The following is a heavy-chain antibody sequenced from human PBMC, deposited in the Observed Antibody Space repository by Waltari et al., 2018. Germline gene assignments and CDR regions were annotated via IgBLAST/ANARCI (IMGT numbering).Heavy chain of an antibody. D-gene: IGHD6-19*01. V-gene: IGHV1-69*05. CDR2: IIPIFGTA. Sequence: QVQLVQSGAEVKKPGSSVKVSCKASGGTFSSYAISWVRQAPGQGLEWMGGIIPIFGTANYAQKFQGRVTITTDESTSTAYMELSSLRSEDTAVYYCAGALLGGSGWYPAAFDYWGQGTLVTVSS. CDR3: AGALLGGSGWYPAAFDY. J-gene: IGHJ4*02. CDR1: GGTFSSYA.